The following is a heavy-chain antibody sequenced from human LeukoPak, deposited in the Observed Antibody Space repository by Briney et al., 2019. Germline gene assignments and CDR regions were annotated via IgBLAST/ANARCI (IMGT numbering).Heavy chain of an antibody. D-gene: IGHD6-19*01. CDR1: GGSISSSSYY. CDR3: ARLGWQWLVYAFDI. Sequence: PSETPSLTCTVSGGSISSSSYYWVWIRQPPGKGLEWIGSMYYGGSTYYNPSLESRVTISIDTSKNQFSLRLSSVTAADTAVYYCARLGWQWLVYAFDIWGQGTMVTVSS. J-gene: IGHJ3*02. CDR2: MYYGGST. V-gene: IGHV4-39*01.